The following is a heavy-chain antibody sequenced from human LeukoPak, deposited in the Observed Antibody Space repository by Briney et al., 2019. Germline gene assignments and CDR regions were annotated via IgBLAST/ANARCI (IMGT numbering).Heavy chain of an antibody. CDR3: AKIGYSSGWYSINYYYYYMDV. CDR1: GFTFSSYA. Sequence: GGSLRLSCAASGFTFSSYAMSWVRQAPGKGLEWVSAISGSGGSTYYADSVKGRFTISRDNSKNTLYLQMNSLRAEDTAVYYCAKIGYSSGWYSINYYYYYMDVWGKGTTVTISS. V-gene: IGHV3-23*01. D-gene: IGHD6-19*01. J-gene: IGHJ6*03. CDR2: ISGSGGST.